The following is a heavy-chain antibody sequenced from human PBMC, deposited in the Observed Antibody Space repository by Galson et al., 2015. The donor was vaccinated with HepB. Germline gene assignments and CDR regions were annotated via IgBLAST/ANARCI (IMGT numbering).Heavy chain of an antibody. CDR3: ARHRGIGELVWEH. CDR2: IDPSDSYT. J-gene: IGHJ1*01. D-gene: IGHD3-10*01. Sequence: QSGAEVKKPGESLKISCKGSGYSFTTYWISWVRQMPGKGLEWMGRIDPSDSYTYYGPSFQGHVSISVDKAITTVYLQWSSLKASDTAMYYCARHRGIGELVWEHWGQGTLVTVSS. V-gene: IGHV5-10-1*01. CDR1: GYSFTTYW.